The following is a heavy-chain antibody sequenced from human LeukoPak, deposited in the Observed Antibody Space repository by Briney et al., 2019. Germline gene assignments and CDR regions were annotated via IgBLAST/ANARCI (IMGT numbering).Heavy chain of an antibody. D-gene: IGHD6-19*01. CDR1: GGSICSSNW. V-gene: IGHV4-4*02. CDR3: ARYRAVAGTGGYYFDS. J-gene: IGHJ4*02. CDR2: VYHSGTM. Sequence: PSETLSLTCDVSGGSICSSNWWSWVRQPPGKGLEWIGEVYHSGTMNDNPSLKSRITMSVDKSKNQFSLKLSSVTAADTALYYCARYRAVAGTGGYYFDSWGQGTLVTVSS.